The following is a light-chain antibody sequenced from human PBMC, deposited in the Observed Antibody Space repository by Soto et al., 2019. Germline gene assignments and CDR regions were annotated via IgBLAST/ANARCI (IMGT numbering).Light chain of an antibody. V-gene: IGKV3-20*01. CDR3: QHYGSSPLT. CDR2: DAS. J-gene: IGKJ4*01. CDR1: QNVRSNY. Sequence: EIVLTQSPGTLCLSPGERATLSCRASQNVRSNYLAWYQQKSGQAPRLLIYDASNRATGIPARFSGSGSGTDFTLTISRLEPEDFAVYFCQHYGSSPLTFGGGTKVDIK.